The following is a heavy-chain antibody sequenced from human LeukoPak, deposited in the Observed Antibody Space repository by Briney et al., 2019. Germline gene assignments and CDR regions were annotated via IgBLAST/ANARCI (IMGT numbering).Heavy chain of an antibody. V-gene: IGHV3-23*01. J-gene: IGHJ4*02. D-gene: IGHD1-1*01. CDR2: ISGSGGST. Sequence: GGSLRLSCAASGFTFSSFAMSWVRQAPGKGLEWVSAISGSGGSTYYADSVKGRFTISRDNSKNTLYLQMNSLRAEDTAVYYCAKASKYNWNQQDYWGQGTLVTVSS. CDR3: AKASKYNWNQQDY. CDR1: GFTFSSFA.